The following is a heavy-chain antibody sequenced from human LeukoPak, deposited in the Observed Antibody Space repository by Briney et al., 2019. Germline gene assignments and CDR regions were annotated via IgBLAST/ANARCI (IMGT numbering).Heavy chain of an antibody. CDR1: GGSISSSSYY. CDR2: IYYSGST. D-gene: IGHD6-19*01. CDR3: ARDGPLGLGYFQH. J-gene: IGHJ1*01. V-gene: IGHV4-39*07. Sequence: PSETLSLACTVSGGSISSSSYYWGWIRQPPGKGLEWIGSIYYSGSTYYNPSLKSRVTISVDTSKNQFSLKLSSVTAADTAVYYCARDGPLGLGYFQHWGQGTLVTVSS.